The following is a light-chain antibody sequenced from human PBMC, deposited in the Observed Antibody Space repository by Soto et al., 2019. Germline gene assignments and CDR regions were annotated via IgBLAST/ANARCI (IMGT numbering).Light chain of an antibody. CDR3: LQAYNYPLT. V-gene: IGKV1-6*01. J-gene: IGKJ4*01. CDR1: QGIRDN. Sequence: ALQVTQSPSSLSASVGDRVTITCRANQGIRDNLGWYQQKPGKAPKLLISAASTLQSGVPSRFSGSGSGTDFTLTISSLQPDDFATYYCLQAYNYPLTFGGGTKVEIK. CDR2: AAS.